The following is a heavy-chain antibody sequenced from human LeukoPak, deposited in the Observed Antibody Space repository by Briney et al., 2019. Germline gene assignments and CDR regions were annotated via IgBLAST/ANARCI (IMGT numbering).Heavy chain of an antibody. CDR1: GYTFTGYY. CDR3: ARDTRNYFDY. Sequence: ASVNVSCKASGYTFTGYYMHWVRPAPGQGLEWMGRINPNSGGTNYAQKFQGRVTMTRDTSISTAYMELSRLRSDDTAVYYCARDTRNYFDYWGQGTLVTVSS. V-gene: IGHV1-2*06. CDR2: INPNSGGT. J-gene: IGHJ4*02.